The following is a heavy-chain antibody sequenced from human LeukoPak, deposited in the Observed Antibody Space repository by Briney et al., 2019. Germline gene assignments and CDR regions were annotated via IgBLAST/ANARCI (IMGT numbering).Heavy chain of an antibody. CDR1: GFTFSSYW. CDR2: IKQDGSEK. J-gene: IGHJ6*03. Sequence: GGSLRLSCAASGFTFSSYWMSWVRQAPGKGLEWVANIKQDGSEKYYVDSVKGRFTISRDNAKNSLYLQMNSLRAEDTAVYYCARDGPGFCSGGRCYYYYMDVWGKGPPVTVSS. CDR3: ARDGPGFCSGGRCYYYYMDV. D-gene: IGHD2-15*01. V-gene: IGHV3-7*01.